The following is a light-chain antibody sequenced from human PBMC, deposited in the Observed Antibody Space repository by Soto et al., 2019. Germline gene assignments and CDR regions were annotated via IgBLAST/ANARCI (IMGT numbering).Light chain of an antibody. CDR2: KAS. Sequence: DIPMTQSPSTLSASVGEGVTITCRARRSISSWLAWYQQKPGKAPKLLIYKASSLESGVPSRFSGSGSGTEFTLTISSLQPDDFATYYCQQYNSSPWTFGQGTKVEIK. CDR3: QQYNSSPWT. CDR1: RSISSW. J-gene: IGKJ1*01. V-gene: IGKV1-5*03.